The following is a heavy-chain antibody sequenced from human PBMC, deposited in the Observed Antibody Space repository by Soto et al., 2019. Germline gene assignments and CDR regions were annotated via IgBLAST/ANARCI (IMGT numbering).Heavy chain of an antibody. J-gene: IGHJ4*02. CDR3: ARGARPLPCDY. Sequence: PSETLSLTCTVSGGSINSYYWSWIRQPPGKGLEWIGYINYSGSTNYNPSLKSRVTISIDTSKNQFSLKVRSVTAADTAVYYCARGARPLPCDYWGQGTLVTVSS. CDR1: GGSINSYY. V-gene: IGHV4-59*01. CDR2: INYSGST.